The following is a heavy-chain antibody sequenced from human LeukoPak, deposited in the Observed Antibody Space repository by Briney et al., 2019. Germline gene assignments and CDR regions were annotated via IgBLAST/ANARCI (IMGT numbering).Heavy chain of an antibody. CDR1: GGSISTFY. D-gene: IGHD2-15*01. J-gene: IGHJ4*02. CDR3: AREWSAFDY. V-gene: IGHV4-59*12. CDR2: VHYSGST. Sequence: SETLSLTCTVSGGSISTFYWSWIRQPPGKGLEWIGYVHYSGSTRYNPSLESRVSISIDTSKNQLSLKVRSVIAADTAVYYCAREWSAFDYWGQGALVTVSS.